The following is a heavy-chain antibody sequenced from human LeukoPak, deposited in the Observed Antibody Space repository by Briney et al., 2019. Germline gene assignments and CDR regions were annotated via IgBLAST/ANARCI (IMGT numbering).Heavy chain of an antibody. CDR2: ISYDGSNK. J-gene: IGHJ4*02. D-gene: IGHD3-10*01. V-gene: IGHV3-30-3*01. Sequence: GRSLRLSCAASGFTFSSYAMHWVRQAPGKGLEWVAVISYDGSNKYYADSVKGRFTISRDNSKNTLYLQMNSLSAEDTAVYYCARDKSRGASSPYFDYWGQGTLVTVSS. CDR1: GFTFSSYA. CDR3: ARDKSRGASSPYFDY.